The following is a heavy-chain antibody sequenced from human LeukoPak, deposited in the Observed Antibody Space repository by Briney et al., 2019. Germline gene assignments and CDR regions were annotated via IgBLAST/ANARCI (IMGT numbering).Heavy chain of an antibody. Sequence: GGSLRLSCAASGFSFSSYSMNWVRQAPGKGLEWVSYINSGSGPVYYADSVKGRFTISRDDAKNSLYLQMNSLRAEDTAVYYCARDRAGGAFDYWGQGTLVAVSS. J-gene: IGHJ4*02. CDR3: ARDRAGGAFDY. D-gene: IGHD6-19*01. V-gene: IGHV3-48*01. CDR2: INSGSGPV. CDR1: GFSFSSYS.